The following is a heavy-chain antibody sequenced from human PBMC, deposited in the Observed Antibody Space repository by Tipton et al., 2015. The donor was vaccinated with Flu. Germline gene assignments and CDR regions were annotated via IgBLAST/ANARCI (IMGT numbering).Heavy chain of an antibody. Sequence: TLSLTCTVSGGSISSYYWSWIRQPAGKGLEWIGRIYTSGSTNYNPSLKSRVTMSVDTSKNQFSLKLSSVTAADTAVYYCATRGSFSGSQSDDYWGQGTLVTVSA. CDR2: IYTSGST. V-gene: IGHV4-4*07. CDR3: ATRGSFSGSQSDDY. J-gene: IGHJ4*02. D-gene: IGHD1-26*01. CDR1: GGSISSYY.